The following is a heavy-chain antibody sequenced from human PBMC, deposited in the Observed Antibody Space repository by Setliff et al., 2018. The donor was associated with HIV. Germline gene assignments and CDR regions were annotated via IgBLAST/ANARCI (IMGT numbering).Heavy chain of an antibody. Sequence: SVKVFCKASGYTFMNFAMHWVRQAPGQGLEWMGWINPNTGNPTYAQGFTGRFVFSLDTSVSTAYLQISSLEAQDTGVYYCARRSHSVGTSWPFDHWGQGTQVTVS. D-gene: IGHD6-13*01. CDR2: INPNTGNP. J-gene: IGHJ4*02. CDR3: ARRSHSVGTSWPFDH. V-gene: IGHV7-4-1*02. CDR1: GYTFMNFA.